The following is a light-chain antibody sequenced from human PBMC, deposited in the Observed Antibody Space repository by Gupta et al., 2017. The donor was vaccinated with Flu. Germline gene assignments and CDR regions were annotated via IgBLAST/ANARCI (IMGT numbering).Light chain of an antibody. V-gene: IGLV2-14*01. J-gene: IGLJ3*02. CDR2: EVS. Sequence: HSALPQSASVSGSPVQSITISCTGTSSDIGTYNYVSWYQQYPGKVPKLLIYEVSYRPSGISDRFSGSKSGNTASLTISGLQAEDEADYYCSSYTGSVTVFGGGTKLTVL. CDR1: SSDIGTYNY. CDR3: SSYTGSVTV.